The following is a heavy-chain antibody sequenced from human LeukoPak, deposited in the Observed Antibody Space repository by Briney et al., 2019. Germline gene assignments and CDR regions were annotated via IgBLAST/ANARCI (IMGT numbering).Heavy chain of an antibody. Sequence: GGSLRLSCAASGFTFDDYGLHWVRQVPGKGLEWVSGINYQSATFDADSVKGRFTISRDNAKSLLFLVMDSLRPEDSALYYCVKDAGIAARPWYFDCWGQGAQVIVSS. CDR2: INYQSATF. D-gene: IGHD6-6*01. CDR3: VKDAGIAARPWYFDC. J-gene: IGHJ4*02. V-gene: IGHV3-9*01. CDR1: GFTFDDYG.